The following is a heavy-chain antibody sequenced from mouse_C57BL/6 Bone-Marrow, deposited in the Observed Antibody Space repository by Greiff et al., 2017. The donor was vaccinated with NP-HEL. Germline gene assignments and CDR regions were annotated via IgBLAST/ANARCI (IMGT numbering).Heavy chain of an antibody. J-gene: IGHJ3*01. D-gene: IGHD2-1*01. CDR2: IWTGGST. V-gene: IGHV2-2*01. Sequence: QVQLQQSGPGLVQPSPCLSITCTVSGFSLTSYGVHWVRQSPGQGLEWLGVIWTGGSTDYNAAFISSLSISKDNSKSQVFLKMNSLQADDTAIYYCARGNSLFGYWGQGTLVTVSA. CDR3: ARGNSLFGY. CDR1: GFSLTSYG.